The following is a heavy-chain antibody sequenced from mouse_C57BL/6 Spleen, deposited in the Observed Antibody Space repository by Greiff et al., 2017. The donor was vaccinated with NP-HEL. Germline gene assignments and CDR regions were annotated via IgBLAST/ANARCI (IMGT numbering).Heavy chain of an antibody. CDR2: INPNNGGT. D-gene: IGHD2-1*01. Sequence: EVQLQESGPELVKPGASVKMSCKASGYTFTDYNMHWVKQSHGKSLEWIGYINPNNGGTSYNQKFKGKATLTVNKSSSTAYMELRSLTSEDSAVYYCAREELQAWFAYWGQGTLVTVSA. V-gene: IGHV1-22*01. CDR1: GYTFTDYN. J-gene: IGHJ3*01. CDR3: AREELQAWFAY.